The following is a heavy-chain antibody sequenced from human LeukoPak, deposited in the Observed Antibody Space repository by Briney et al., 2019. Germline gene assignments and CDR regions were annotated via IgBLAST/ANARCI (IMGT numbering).Heavy chain of an antibody. Sequence: ETLSLTCTVSGGSISSSSYYWGWIRQPPGKGLEWIGSIYYSGSTYYNPSLKSRVTISVDTSKNQFSLKLSSVTAADTAVYYCVRRGEYSSSFMTFDYWGQGILVTVSS. D-gene: IGHD6-6*01. V-gene: IGHV4-39*01. J-gene: IGHJ4*02. CDR1: GGSISSSSYY. CDR2: IYYSGST. CDR3: VRRGEYSSSFMTFDY.